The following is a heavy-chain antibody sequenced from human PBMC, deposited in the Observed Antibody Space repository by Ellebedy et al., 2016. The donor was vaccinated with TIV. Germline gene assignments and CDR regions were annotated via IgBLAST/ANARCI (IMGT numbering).Heavy chain of an antibody. CDR3: AKERKPRHPRWMGPTYFDY. CDR1: GFTFSSYA. D-gene: IGHD4-23*01. V-gene: IGHV3-23*01. Sequence: PGGSLRLSCAASGFTFSSYAASWVRQAPGKGLEWVAGLNANGVVIAYADSVKGRSTISRDNSNNTRYLQMTSLRTEDTAVYYCAKERKPRHPRWMGPTYFDYWGQGTLVAVSS. J-gene: IGHJ4*02. CDR2: LNANGVVI.